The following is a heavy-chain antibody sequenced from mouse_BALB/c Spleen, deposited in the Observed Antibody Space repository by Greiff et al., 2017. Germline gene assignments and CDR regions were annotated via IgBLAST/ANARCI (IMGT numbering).Heavy chain of an antibody. CDR3: ARCGNYDYYAMDY. CDR1: GFTFSSFG. V-gene: IGHV5-17*02. Sequence: EVQLVESGGGLVQPGGSRKLSCAASGFTFSSFGMHWVRQAPEKGLEWVAYISSGSSTIYYADTVKGRFTISRDNPKNTLFLQMTSLRSEDTAMYYCARCGNYDYYAMDYWGQGTSVTVSS. J-gene: IGHJ4*01. CDR2: ISSGSSTI. D-gene: IGHD2-1*01.